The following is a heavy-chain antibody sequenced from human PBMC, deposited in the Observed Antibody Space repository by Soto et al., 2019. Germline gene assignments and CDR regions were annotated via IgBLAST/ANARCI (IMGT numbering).Heavy chain of an antibody. CDR3: ARLTSYDSSGYYCY. CDR2: FSSSSSYI. D-gene: IGHD3-22*01. CDR1: GFTFIAYG. J-gene: IGHJ4*02. Sequence: EVQLVESGGGLSSPGGSLRPPVPPLGFTFIAYGRNWSPQPPGKGLEGVPPFSSSSSYIYYADSVKGRFTISRDNAKNSLYLQMNSLRAEDTAVYYCARLTSYDSSGYYCYWGQGTLVTVSS. V-gene: IGHV3-21*01.